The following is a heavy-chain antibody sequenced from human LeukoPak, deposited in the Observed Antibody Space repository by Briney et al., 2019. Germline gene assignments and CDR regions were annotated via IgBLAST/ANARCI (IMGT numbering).Heavy chain of an antibody. D-gene: IGHD3-10*01. J-gene: IGHJ3*02. CDR3: ARDYVLLWFGVPTGAFDI. V-gene: IGHV4-4*07. CDR2: IYTSGST. Sequence: PSETLSLTCTVSGGSISSYYWRWIRQPAGKGLEWIGGIYTSGSTNYNPSLKSRVTMSVDTSNNQFSLKLSSVTAADTAVYYCARDYVLLWFGVPTGAFDIWGQGTMVTVSS. CDR1: GGSISSYY.